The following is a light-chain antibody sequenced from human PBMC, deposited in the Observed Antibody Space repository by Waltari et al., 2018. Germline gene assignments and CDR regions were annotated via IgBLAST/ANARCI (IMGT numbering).Light chain of an antibody. CDR3: LQSNRYPWT. J-gene: IGKJ1*01. CDR1: QAIKNH. V-gene: IGKV1-17*01. CDR2: SAS. Sequence: DVVMTQSPSSLSASVGDRVTPACRASQAIKNHLGWYQQKPGKAPNRLIYSASSLQSGVPPRFSGSGSGTEFTLTISSLQPEDFATYYCLQSNRYPWTFGQGTKVEIK.